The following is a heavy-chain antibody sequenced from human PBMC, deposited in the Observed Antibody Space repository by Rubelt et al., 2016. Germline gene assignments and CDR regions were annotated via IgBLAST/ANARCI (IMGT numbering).Heavy chain of an antibody. CDR2: ISWNSGSI. CDR1: GFTFHDSA. D-gene: IGHD3-22*01. V-gene: IGHV3-9*01. Sequence: EVQLVESGGGLVQPGASLRLSCAASGFTFHDSAMHWVRQAPGKGLEWVSGISWNSGSIVYADSVKGRFTVSRDNAKNTLNLQMDSLRAEDTSLYYCAAHSYDSSGYFFYYWGQGTLVTVSS. J-gene: IGHJ4*02. CDR3: AAHSYDSSGYFFYY.